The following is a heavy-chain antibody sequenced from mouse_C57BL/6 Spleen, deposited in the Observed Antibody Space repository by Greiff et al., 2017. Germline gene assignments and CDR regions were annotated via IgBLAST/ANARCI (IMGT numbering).Heavy chain of an antibody. CDR3: AREDGYFDY. D-gene: IGHD2-3*01. CDR2: IYPGDGDT. V-gene: IGHV1-80*01. CDR1: GYAFSSYW. Sequence: QVQLQQSGAELVKPGASVKISCKASGYAFSSYWMNWVKQSPGKGLEWIGQIYPGDGDTNYNGKFKGKATLTADKSSSTAYMQLSSLTSEDSAVYFCAREDGYFDYWCQGTTLTVSS. J-gene: IGHJ2*01.